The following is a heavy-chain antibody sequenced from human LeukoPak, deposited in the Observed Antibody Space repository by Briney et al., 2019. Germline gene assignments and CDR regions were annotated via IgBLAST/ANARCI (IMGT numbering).Heavy chain of an antibody. CDR1: GGSISSSSYY. V-gene: IGHV4-39*01. Sequence: SETLSLTRTVSGGSISSSSYYWGWIRQPPGKGLEWIGSIYYTGNTYYNASLKSQVSISIDTSKNQFSLKLTSVTAADTSVYYCARQTGSGLFILPGGQGTLVTVSS. J-gene: IGHJ4*02. CDR2: IYYTGNT. D-gene: IGHD3/OR15-3a*01. CDR3: ARQTGSGLFILP.